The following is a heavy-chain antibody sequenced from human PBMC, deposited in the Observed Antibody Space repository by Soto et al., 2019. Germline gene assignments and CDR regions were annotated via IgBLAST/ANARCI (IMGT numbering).Heavy chain of an antibody. CDR1: GGTFSSYA. J-gene: IGHJ6*02. V-gene: IGHV1-69*01. Sequence: QVQLVQSGAEVKKPGFSVKVSCKASGGTFSSYAISWVRQAPGQGLEWMGVIIPIFGTANYAQKFQGGVTMTAEESTSTAYMELSSLRSEDTAVYYCARIATPPYYDFWSGYYTNPYYYYGMDVWGQGTTVTVSS. D-gene: IGHD3-3*01. CDR3: ARIATPPYYDFWSGYYTNPYYYYGMDV. CDR2: IIPIFGTA.